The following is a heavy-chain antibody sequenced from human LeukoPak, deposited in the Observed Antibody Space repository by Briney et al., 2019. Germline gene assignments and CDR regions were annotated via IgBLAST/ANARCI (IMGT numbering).Heavy chain of an antibody. D-gene: IGHD1-26*01. J-gene: IGHJ4*02. CDR1: GFTFSSFT. V-gene: IGHV3-21*04. CDR2: ITGSGSAT. CDR3: ARGRGATGFDQAYLY. Sequence: KAAESLRLSCAASGFTFSSFTMNWVRQPPGKGLEWVSVITGSGSATHYADSVKGRFEISRDKSNHIVYLQMNRLRFEDTAVYFCARGRGATGFDQAYLYWGQGARVTVSS.